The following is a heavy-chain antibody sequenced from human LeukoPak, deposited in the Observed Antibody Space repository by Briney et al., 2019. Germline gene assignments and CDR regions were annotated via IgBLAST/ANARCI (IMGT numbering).Heavy chain of an antibody. V-gene: IGHV1-46*01. CDR3: ARDQLYYYDSSGYYYNWFDP. D-gene: IGHD3-22*01. CDR1: GYTFTSYY. J-gene: IGHJ5*02. CDR2: INPSGGST. Sequence: ASVKVSCKASGYTFTSYYMHWVRQAPGQGLEWMGIINPSGGSTSYAQKFQGRVAMTRDTSTSTVYMELSSLRSEDTAVYYCARDQLYYYDSSGYYYNWFDPWGQGTLVTVSS.